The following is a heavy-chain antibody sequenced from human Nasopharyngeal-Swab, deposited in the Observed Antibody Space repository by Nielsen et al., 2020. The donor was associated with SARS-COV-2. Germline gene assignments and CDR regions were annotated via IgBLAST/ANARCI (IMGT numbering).Heavy chain of an antibody. D-gene: IGHD6-6*01. Sequence: SLKISCAASGFTFDDYAMHWVRQAPGKGLEWVSGISWNSGSIGYADSVKSRFTISRDNAKNSLYLQMNSLRAEDTALYYCAKDTTPLYSSSSVPYYYGMDVWGQGTTVTVSS. CDR1: GFTFDDYA. CDR3: AKDTTPLYSSSSVPYYYGMDV. J-gene: IGHJ6*02. CDR2: ISWNSGSI. V-gene: IGHV3-9*01.